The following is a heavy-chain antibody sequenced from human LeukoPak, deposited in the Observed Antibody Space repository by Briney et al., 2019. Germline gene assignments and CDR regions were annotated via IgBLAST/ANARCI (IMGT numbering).Heavy chain of an antibody. CDR3: ARDQSSSSWYGYFDY. J-gene: IGHJ4*02. CDR1: GGSISSYY. V-gene: IGHV4-59*01. Sequence: SETLSLTCTVSGGSISSYYWSWIRQPSGKGLEWIGYIYYSGSTNYNPSLKSRVTISVDTSKNQFSLKLSSVTAADTAVYYCARDQSSSSWYGYFDYWGQGTLVTVSS. D-gene: IGHD6-13*01. CDR2: IYYSGST.